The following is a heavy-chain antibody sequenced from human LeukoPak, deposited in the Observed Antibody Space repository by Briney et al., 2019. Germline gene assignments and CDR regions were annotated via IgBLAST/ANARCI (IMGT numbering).Heavy chain of an antibody. CDR3: ARTNSESYFFDY. D-gene: IGHD1-26*01. J-gene: IGHJ4*02. CDR1: GDSINSLDL. CDR2: MYLSGTT. V-gene: IGHV4-4*02. Sequence: SETLSLTCTVSGDSINSLDLWSWVRQPPGKGLEWIGEMYLSGTTHSNPSVKSRVTISIDKSKNQFFLNLSSVTAADTAVYYCARTNSESYFFDYWGQGTLVTVSS.